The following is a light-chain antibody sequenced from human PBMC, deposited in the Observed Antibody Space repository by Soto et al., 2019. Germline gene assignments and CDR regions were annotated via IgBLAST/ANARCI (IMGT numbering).Light chain of an antibody. CDR2: GAS. V-gene: IGKV3-15*01. CDR1: QSVSSN. CDR3: QQYNNRPYT. Sequence: EIVMTQSPATLSVSPGERATLSCWASQSVSSNLAWYQQKPGQGPRLLIYGASTRATGIPARFSGSGSGTEFTLTISSLQSEDFAVYYCQQYNNRPYTFGQGTKLEIK. J-gene: IGKJ2*01.